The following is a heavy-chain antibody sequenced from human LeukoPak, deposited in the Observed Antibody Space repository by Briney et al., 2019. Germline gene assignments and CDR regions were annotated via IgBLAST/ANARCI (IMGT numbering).Heavy chain of an antibody. CDR3: ARLWSRETYDFFPGFDY. J-gene: IGHJ4*01. CDR2: ISSSGSTI. V-gene: IGHV3-11*01. D-gene: IGHD3-3*01. CDR1: GFTFSDYY. Sequence: GGSLRLSCAASGFTFSDYYMSWIRQAPGKGLEWVSYISSSGSTIYYADSVKGRFTISRDNAKNSLYLQMNSLRAEDTAVYYCARLWSRETYDFFPGFDYWGQGTLVTVSS.